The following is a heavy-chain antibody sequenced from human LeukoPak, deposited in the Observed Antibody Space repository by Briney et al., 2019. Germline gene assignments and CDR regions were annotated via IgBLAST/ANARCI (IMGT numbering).Heavy chain of an antibody. Sequence: SETLSLTXTVSGGSISSYYWSWIRQPAGKGLEWIGRIYTSGSTNYNPSLKSRVTMSVDTSKNQFSLKLSSVTAADTAVYYCARSYYDYVWGSYPYFDYWGQGTLVTISS. CDR3: ARSYYDYVWGSYPYFDY. V-gene: IGHV4-4*07. CDR2: IYTSGST. CDR1: GGSISSYY. D-gene: IGHD3-16*02. J-gene: IGHJ4*02.